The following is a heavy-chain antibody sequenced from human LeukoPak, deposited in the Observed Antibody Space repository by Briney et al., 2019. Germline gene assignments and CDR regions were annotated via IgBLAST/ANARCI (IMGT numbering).Heavy chain of an antibody. J-gene: IGHJ4*02. Sequence: GGSLRLSCAASGFTFSSYEMNWVRQAPGKGLEWISYISSSGSSIFYADSVKGRFTISRDNAKNSLYLQMNSLRVEDTAVYYCMCWGTDNHWGQGILVTVSS. CDR2: ISSSGSSI. V-gene: IGHV3-48*03. CDR3: MCWGTDNH. D-gene: IGHD7-27*01. CDR1: GFTFSSYE.